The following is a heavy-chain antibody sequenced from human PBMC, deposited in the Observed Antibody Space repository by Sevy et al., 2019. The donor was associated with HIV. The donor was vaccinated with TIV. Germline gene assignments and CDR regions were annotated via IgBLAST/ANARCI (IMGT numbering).Heavy chain of an antibody. CDR2: ISYDGSNK. CDR3: AKGGHDYGDYHDAFDI. V-gene: IGHV3-30*18. CDR1: GFTFSSYG. J-gene: IGHJ3*02. D-gene: IGHD4-17*01. Sequence: GGSLRLSCVASGFTFSSYGMHWVRQAPGKGLEWVAVISYDGSNKYYADSVKGRFTISRDNSKNTLYLQMNSLRAEDTAVYYCAKGGHDYGDYHDAFDIWGQGTMVTVSS.